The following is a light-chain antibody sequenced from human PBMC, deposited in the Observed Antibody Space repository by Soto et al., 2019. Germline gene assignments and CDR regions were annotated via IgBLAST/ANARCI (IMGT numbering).Light chain of an antibody. CDR3: QQYSSWPPLA. CDR1: RTVSVN. V-gene: IGKV3-15*01. Sequence: EVVMTQSPATLSVSPGDTATLACRASRTVSVNVAWYQQKPGQAPRLLIFGASTRATGIPARFSGGGSGTELTLTVSSLQSEDFAVYYCQQYSSWPPLAFGGGTK. J-gene: IGKJ4*01. CDR2: GAS.